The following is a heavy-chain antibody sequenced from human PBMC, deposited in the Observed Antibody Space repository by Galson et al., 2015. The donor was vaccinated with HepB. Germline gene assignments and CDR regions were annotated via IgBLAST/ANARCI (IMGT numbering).Heavy chain of an antibody. CDR1: GYTFTSYY. CDR2: INPSGGST. V-gene: IGHV1-46*03. J-gene: IGHJ4*02. Sequence: SCKASGYTFTSYYMHWVRQAPGQGLEWMGIINPSGGSTSYAQKFQGRVTMTRDTSTSTVYMELSSLRSEDTAVYYCAREGADTAMGYSKYYFDYWGQGTLVTVSS. CDR3: AREGADTAMGYSKYYFDY. D-gene: IGHD5-18*01.